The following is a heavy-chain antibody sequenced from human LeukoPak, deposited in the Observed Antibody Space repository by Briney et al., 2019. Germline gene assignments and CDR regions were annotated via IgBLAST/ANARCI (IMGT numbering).Heavy chain of an antibody. V-gene: IGHV4-34*01. J-gene: IGHJ4*02. CDR1: GGSFSGYY. CDR3: ASPRGLYGSGNQFDY. CDR2: INHSGST. Sequence: PSETLSLTCAVYGGSFSGYYWSWIRQPPGRGLEWIGEINHSGSTNYNPSLKSRVTISVDTSKNQFSLKLSSVTAADTAVYYCASPRGLYGSGNQFDYWGQGTLVTVSS. D-gene: IGHD3-10*01.